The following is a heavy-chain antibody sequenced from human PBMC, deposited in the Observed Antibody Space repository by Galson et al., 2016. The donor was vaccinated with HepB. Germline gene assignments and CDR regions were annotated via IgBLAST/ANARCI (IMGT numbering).Heavy chain of an antibody. CDR2: ILESGDST. J-gene: IGHJ4*02. V-gene: IGHV3-23*01. CDR3: AKRGGANGFGFDY. D-gene: IGHD4/OR15-4a*01. Sequence: SLRLSCAASGFTFRSYAMSWVRQAPGKGLDWVSGILESGDSTSYADSVKARFTISRDNSKNTLHLQMNSLRAEDTAVYYCAKRGGANGFGFDYWGQGALVTVSS. CDR1: GFTFRSYA.